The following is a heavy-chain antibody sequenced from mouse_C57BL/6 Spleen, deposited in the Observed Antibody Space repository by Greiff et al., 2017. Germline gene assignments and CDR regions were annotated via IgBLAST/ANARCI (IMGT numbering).Heavy chain of an antibody. CDR3: ARGGYGSRPFAY. V-gene: IGHV5-12*01. CDR1: GFTFSDYY. Sequence: EVQLVESGGGLVQPGGSLKLSCAASGFTFSDYYMYWVRQTPEKRLEWVAYISNGGGSTYYPDPVKGRFTISRDNAKNTLYLQMSHLKSEDTAMYYCARGGYGSRPFAYWGQGTLVTVSA. CDR2: ISNGGGST. D-gene: IGHD1-1*01. J-gene: IGHJ3*01.